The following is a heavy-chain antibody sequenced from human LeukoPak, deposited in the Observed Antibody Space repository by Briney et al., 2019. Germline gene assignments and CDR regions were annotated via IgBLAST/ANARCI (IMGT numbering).Heavy chain of an antibody. CDR1: GFTFSMYG. CDR3: ARDHKDDYVWGSPLDY. D-gene: IGHD3-16*01. J-gene: IGHJ4*02. Sequence: GGSLRLSCAASGFTFSMYGMNWVRQAPGKGLEWVSYISSSSSTIYYADSVKGRFTISRDNAKNSLYLQMNSLRAEDTAVYYCARDHKDDYVWGSPLDYWGQGTLVTVSS. V-gene: IGHV3-48*04. CDR2: ISSSSSTI.